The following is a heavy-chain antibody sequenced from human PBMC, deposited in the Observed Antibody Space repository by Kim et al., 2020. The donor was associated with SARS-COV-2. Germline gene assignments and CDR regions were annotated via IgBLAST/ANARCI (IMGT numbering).Heavy chain of an antibody. Sequence: GGSLRLSCAASGFTFSSYSMNWVRQAPGKGLEWVSSISSSSSYIYYADSVKGRFTISRDNAKNSLYLQMNSLRAEDTAVYYCARDLSGSYYYPDYWGQGTLVTVSS. V-gene: IGHV3-21*01. CDR2: ISSSSSYI. CDR1: GFTFSSYS. D-gene: IGHD1-26*01. J-gene: IGHJ4*02. CDR3: ARDLSGSYYYPDY.